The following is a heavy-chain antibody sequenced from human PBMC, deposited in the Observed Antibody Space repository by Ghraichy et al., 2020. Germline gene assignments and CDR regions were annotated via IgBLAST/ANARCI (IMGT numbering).Heavy chain of an antibody. D-gene: IGHD1-7*01. Sequence: GSLRLSCEASGFSFSSYALNWFRQAPGKGLEWVSGISANGGATFYADSVKGRFTISRDFSKSTLFLQMSSLRAEDTAVYYCAKAVWHYEYFDYWGQGTLVTVSS. V-gene: IGHV3-23*01. CDR3: AKAVWHYEYFDY. CDR2: ISANGGAT. J-gene: IGHJ4*02. CDR1: GFSFSSYA.